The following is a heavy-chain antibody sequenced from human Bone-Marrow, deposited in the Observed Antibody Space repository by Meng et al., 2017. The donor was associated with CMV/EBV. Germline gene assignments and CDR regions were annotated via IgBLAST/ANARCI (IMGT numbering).Heavy chain of an antibody. D-gene: IGHD3-3*01. V-gene: IGHV4-34*01. J-gene: IGHJ4*02. CDR1: GGSFSGYY. Sequence: YGGSFSGYYWSWIRQTPGKGLEWSGEINHSGSTNYNPSLKSRVTISVDTSKNQFSLKLSSVTAADTAVYYCARTAYYDFWSGYPLDYWGQGTLVTVSS. CDR3: ARTAYYDFWSGYPLDY. CDR2: INHSGST.